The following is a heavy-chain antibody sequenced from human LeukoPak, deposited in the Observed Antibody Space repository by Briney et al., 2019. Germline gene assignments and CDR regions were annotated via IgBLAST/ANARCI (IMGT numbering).Heavy chain of an antibody. CDR3: ARDGGDTAMATDY. CDR2: TVPIFGTP. D-gene: IGHD5-18*01. Sequence: ASVKVSCKASGGTFSSYTITWVRQAPGQGLEGMGGTVPIFGTPNYAQEFQDRVTITADESTSTAYMELSSLRSEDTAVYYCARDGGDTAMATDYWGQGTLVTVST. V-gene: IGHV1-69*01. J-gene: IGHJ4*02. CDR1: GGTFSSYT.